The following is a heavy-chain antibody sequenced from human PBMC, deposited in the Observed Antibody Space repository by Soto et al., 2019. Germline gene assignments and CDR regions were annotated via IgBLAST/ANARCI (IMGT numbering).Heavy chain of an antibody. J-gene: IGHJ5*02. D-gene: IGHD3-22*01. CDR1: GYTFTSYY. Sequence: ASVKVSCKASGYTFTSYYMHWVRQAPGQGLEWMGIINPSGGSTSYAQKFQGRVTMTRDTSTSTVYMELSSPRSEDTAVYYCARVSPYYYDSSGYYLSWGQGTLVTVSS. CDR2: INPSGGST. V-gene: IGHV1-46*03. CDR3: ARVSPYYYDSSGYYLS.